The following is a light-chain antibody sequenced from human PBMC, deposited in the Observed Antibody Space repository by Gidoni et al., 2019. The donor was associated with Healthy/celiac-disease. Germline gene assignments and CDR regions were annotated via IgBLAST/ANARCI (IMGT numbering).Light chain of an antibody. CDR3: QQYDNLPRFT. CDR1: QDISNY. J-gene: IGKJ3*01. CDR2: DAS. Sequence: DIQMTQSPSSLSASVGDRVTITCQASQDISNYLNWYQQKPGKAPKLLIYDASHLETGVPSRFSGSGSGTDFTFTISSLQPEDIATYYCQQYDNLPRFTFGPGTKVDIK. V-gene: IGKV1-33*01.